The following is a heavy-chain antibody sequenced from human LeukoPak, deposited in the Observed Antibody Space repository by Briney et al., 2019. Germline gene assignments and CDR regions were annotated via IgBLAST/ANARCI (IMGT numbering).Heavy chain of an antibody. CDR3: ATLGGPGSGFDY. D-gene: IGHD3-16*01. J-gene: IGHJ4*02. CDR1: GGTFSSYA. Sequence: SVKVSCKASGGTFSSYAISWVRQAPGQGLEWMGGIIPIFGTANYAQKFQGRVTITADESTSTAYMELSSLRSEDTAVYYCATLGGPGSGFDYWGQGTLVTVSS. CDR2: IIPIFGTA. V-gene: IGHV1-69*13.